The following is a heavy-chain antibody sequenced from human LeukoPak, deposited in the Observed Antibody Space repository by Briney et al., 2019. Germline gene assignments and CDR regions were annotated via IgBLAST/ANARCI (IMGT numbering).Heavy chain of an antibody. CDR2: ISYDGSNK. V-gene: IGHV3-30-3*01. Sequence: GRSLRFSCAASGFTFSSYAMHWVRQAPGKGLEWVAVISYDGSNKYYADSVKGRFTISRDNSKNTLYLQMNSLRAEDTAVYYCARLYGIDYWGQGTLVTVSS. CDR3: ARLYGIDY. CDR1: GFTFSSYA. J-gene: IGHJ4*02. D-gene: IGHD3-16*01.